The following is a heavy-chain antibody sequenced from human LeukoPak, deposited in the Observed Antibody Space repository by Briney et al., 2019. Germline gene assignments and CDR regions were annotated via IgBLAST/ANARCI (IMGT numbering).Heavy chain of an antibody. CDR2: IYSSGTA. Sequence: PSETLSLTCTVSGGSISSYYWSWIRQPPGKGLGWIGYIYSSGTANYNPSLKSRVTISVDTSKNQFSLKLSSVTAADTAVYYCARFYGDYGMDVWGQGITVTVSS. V-gene: IGHV4-59*12. CDR1: GGSISSYY. D-gene: IGHD4-17*01. CDR3: ARFYGDYGMDV. J-gene: IGHJ6*02.